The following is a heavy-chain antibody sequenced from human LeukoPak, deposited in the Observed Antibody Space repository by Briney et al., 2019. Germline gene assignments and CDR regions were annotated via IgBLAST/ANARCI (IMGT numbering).Heavy chain of an antibody. CDR1: GGTFSSYA. D-gene: IGHD3-22*01. V-gene: IGHV1-69*05. Sequence: ASVKVSCKASGGTFSSYAISWVRQAPGQGLEWMGGIIPIFGTANYAQEFQGRVTITTDESTSTAYMELSSLRSEDTAVYYCASGYDSSGYHDYWGQGTLVTVSS. CDR2: IIPIFGTA. J-gene: IGHJ4*02. CDR3: ASGYDSSGYHDY.